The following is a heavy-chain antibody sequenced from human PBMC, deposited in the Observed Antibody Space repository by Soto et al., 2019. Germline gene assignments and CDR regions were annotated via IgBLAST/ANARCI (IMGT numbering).Heavy chain of an antibody. D-gene: IGHD3-10*01. CDR1: GFTFSSYA. CDR2: ISGNGGNT. J-gene: IGHJ4*02. V-gene: IGHV3-23*01. CDR3: AKDRGYYGSGSYDC. Sequence: EVQLLESGGGLVQPGGSLRLSCVASGFTFSSYAMSWVRQAPGKGLEWVSGISGNGGNTDYADSVKGRFTISRDTSKNTLKLQMDNLGAEDAAAYYCAKDRGYYGSGSYDCWGQGTLVTVSS.